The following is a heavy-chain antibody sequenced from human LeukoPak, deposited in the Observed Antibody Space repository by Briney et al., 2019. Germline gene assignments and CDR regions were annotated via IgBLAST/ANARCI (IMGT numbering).Heavy chain of an antibody. CDR3: ARHYRDMVYYYYIDV. Sequence: PSETLSLTCAVYGGSFSGYYWSWIRQSPGKGLEWIGEINHSGSPNYNPSLKSRVTISVDTSKNQFSLKLSSVTAADTAVYYCARHYRDMVYYYYIDVWGKGSTVTVSS. CDR1: GGSFSGYY. D-gene: IGHD2-15*01. CDR2: INHSGSP. J-gene: IGHJ6*03. V-gene: IGHV4-34*01.